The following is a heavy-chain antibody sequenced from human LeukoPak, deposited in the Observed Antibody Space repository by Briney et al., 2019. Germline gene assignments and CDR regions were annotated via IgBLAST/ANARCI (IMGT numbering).Heavy chain of an antibody. CDR3: ARGSHEYWNDY. J-gene: IGHJ4*02. CDR1: GYNFSAYG. V-gene: IGHV1-18*01. D-gene: IGHD1-1*01. Sequence: ASVKVSCRASGYNFSAYGMSWVRPAPGQGLEWMGWVTSDNRDTKYAPKFQGRVTMTTDMSSTTAYMELRSLRSDDTAVYYCARGSHEYWNDYWGQGTLVTVSS. CDR2: VTSDNRDT.